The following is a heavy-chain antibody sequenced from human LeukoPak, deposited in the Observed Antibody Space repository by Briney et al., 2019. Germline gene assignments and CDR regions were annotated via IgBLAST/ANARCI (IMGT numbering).Heavy chain of an antibody. J-gene: IGHJ4*02. CDR1: GFTVSSNY. CDR2: ISSSSSTI. CDR3: ARDDSSTWYIGY. D-gene: IGHD6-13*01. Sequence: GGSLRLSCAASGFTVSSNYMSWVRQAPGKGLEWVSYISSSSSTIYYADSVKGRFTISRDNAKNSLYLQMNSLRDEDTAVYYCARDDSSTWYIGYWGQGTLVTVSS. V-gene: IGHV3-48*02.